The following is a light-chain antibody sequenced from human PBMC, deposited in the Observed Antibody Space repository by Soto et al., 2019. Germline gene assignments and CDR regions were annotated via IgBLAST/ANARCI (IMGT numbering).Light chain of an antibody. CDR2: AAS. CDR1: QAISSY. Sequence: DLQLTQSPSFLSASVGDRVTITCRASQAISSYVAWYQEKPGKAPKLLIFAASTLHSGAPARFSGSGSGTEFTLTISSLQPEDFATYYCQQSNTQLGFTFGPGTKVDIK. V-gene: IGKV1-9*01. CDR3: QQSNTQLGFT. J-gene: IGKJ3*01.